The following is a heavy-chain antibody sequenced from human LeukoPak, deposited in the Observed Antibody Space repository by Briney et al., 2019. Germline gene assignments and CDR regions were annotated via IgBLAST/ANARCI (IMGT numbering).Heavy chain of an antibody. CDR2: IKQDGSEK. J-gene: IGHJ6*03. CDR3: ARAGSSSPRSGGYYYYYMDV. Sequence: GGSLRLSCAASGFTFSSYWMSWIRQAPGKGLEWVANIKQDGSEKYYVASVKGRFTISRDNAKNSLYLQMNSLRAEDTAVYYCARAGSSSPRSGGYYYYYMDVWGKGTTVTVSS. D-gene: IGHD6-6*01. V-gene: IGHV3-7*01. CDR1: GFTFSSYW.